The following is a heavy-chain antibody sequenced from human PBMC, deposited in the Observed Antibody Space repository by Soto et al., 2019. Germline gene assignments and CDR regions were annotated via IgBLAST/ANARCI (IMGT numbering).Heavy chain of an antibody. V-gene: IGHV4-30-2*01. CDR1: GDCSSRGCYS. J-gene: IGHJ4*02. Sequence: SQPLSLTRPVSGDCSSRGCYSWNRIRQPPGKGLEWIGYIYHSGSTYYNPSLKSRVTISVDRSKNQFSLKLSSVTAADTAVYYCASGLVTTLHYWGQGTLVTVSS. CDR3: ASGLVTTLHY. D-gene: IGHD4-17*01. CDR2: IYHSGST.